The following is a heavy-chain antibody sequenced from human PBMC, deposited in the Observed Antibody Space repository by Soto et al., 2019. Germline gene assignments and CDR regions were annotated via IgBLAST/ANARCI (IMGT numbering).Heavy chain of an antibody. CDR2: IYWDDDK. V-gene: IGHV2-5*02. Sequence: QITLKESGPTLVKPTQTLTLTCTFSGLSLSTSEVGVGWIRQPPGKALEWLALIYWDDDKRYSPSLKSRLTITKDTSKNQVVLTMTNMDPVDTATYYCALRPSYCSGGSCYSGFDYWGQGTLVTVSS. J-gene: IGHJ4*02. CDR3: ALRPSYCSGGSCYSGFDY. CDR1: GLSLSTSEVG. D-gene: IGHD2-15*01.